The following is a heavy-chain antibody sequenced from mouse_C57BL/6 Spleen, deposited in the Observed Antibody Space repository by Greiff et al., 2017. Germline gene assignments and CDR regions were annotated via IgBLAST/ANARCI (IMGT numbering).Heavy chain of an antibody. Sequence: QVQLQQPGAELVRPGSSVKLSCKASGYTFTSYWMDWVKQRPGQGLEWIGNIYPSDSETHYNQKFKDKATLTVDKSSSTAYMQLSSLTSEDSAVYYCARWDYSNPYWGQGTTLTVSS. CDR3: ARWDYSNPY. D-gene: IGHD2-5*01. J-gene: IGHJ2*01. CDR1: GYTFTSYW. V-gene: IGHV1-61*01. CDR2: IYPSDSET.